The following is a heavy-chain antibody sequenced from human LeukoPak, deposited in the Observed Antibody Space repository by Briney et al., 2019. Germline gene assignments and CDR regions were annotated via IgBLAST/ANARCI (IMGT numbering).Heavy chain of an antibody. D-gene: IGHD5-12*01. CDR3: ARVSGYSGLSDDY. Sequence: PGGSLRLSCAASGFTFSSYEVNWVRQAPGKGLEWVSYISSSGNIIYYADSVKGRFTVSRDNAKNTLYLQMNSLRAEDTAVYYCARVSGYSGLSDDYWGQGTLVTVSS. CDR2: ISSSGNII. V-gene: IGHV3-48*03. J-gene: IGHJ4*02. CDR1: GFTFSSYE.